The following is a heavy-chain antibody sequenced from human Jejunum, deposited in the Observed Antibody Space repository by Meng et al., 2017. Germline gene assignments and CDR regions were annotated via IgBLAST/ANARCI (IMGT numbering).Heavy chain of an antibody. D-gene: IGHD5-18*01. CDR3: ARVQMVRLFDS. CDR1: GGSFSGYY. Sequence: QVQLQQWGAGLLKPSETLSLTCAVYGGSFSGYYWTWIRQPPGKGLEWIGEINHNGDTNYNPSLKSRVTISVDTPKNQFSLRLTSVTAADTAIYYCARVQMVRLFDSWGQGALVTVSS. J-gene: IGHJ4*02. V-gene: IGHV4-34*01. CDR2: INHNGDT.